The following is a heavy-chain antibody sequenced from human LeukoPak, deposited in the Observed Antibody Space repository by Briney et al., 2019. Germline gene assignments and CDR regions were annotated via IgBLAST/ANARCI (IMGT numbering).Heavy chain of an antibody. V-gene: IGHV1-24*01. D-gene: IGHD4-17*01. CDR3: ATRDDYGDYYFDY. CDR2: FDPEDGET. CDR1: GYTLTELS. J-gene: IGHJ4*01. Sequence: ASVKVSCKVSGYTLTELSMHWVRQAPGKGLEWMGGFDPEDGETIYAQKFQGRVTMTEDTSTDTAYMELSSLRSEDTAVYYCATRDDYGDYYFDYWGQEPWSPSPQ.